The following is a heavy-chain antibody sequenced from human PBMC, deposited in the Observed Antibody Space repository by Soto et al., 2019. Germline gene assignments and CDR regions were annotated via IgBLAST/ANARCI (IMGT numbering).Heavy chain of an antibody. V-gene: IGHV3-30-3*01. CDR2: ISYDGSNK. Sequence: GGSLRLSCAASGFTFSSYAMHWVRQAPGKGLEWVAVISYDGSNKYYADSVKGRSTISRDNSKNTLFLQMNSLRAEDTAVFYCARVMEIGVVPTTYHYYGMDVWGQGTTVTVSS. CDR1: GFTFSSYA. D-gene: IGHD3-22*01. J-gene: IGHJ6*02. CDR3: ARVMEIGVVPTTYHYYGMDV.